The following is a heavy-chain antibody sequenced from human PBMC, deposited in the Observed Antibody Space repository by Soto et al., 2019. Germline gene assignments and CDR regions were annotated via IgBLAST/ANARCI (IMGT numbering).Heavy chain of an antibody. Sequence: ASVKVSCKASGYTFTSYAMHWVRQAPGQRLEWMGWINAGNGNTKYSQKFQGRVTITRDTSASTAYMELSSLRSEDTAVYYCAREYSGYVGPEPSPVLSRGNWFVPWGQGTLVTVS. J-gene: IGHJ5*02. CDR2: INAGNGNT. D-gene: IGHD5-12*01. CDR3: AREYSGYVGPEPSPVLSRGNWFVP. CDR1: GYTFTSYA. V-gene: IGHV1-3*01.